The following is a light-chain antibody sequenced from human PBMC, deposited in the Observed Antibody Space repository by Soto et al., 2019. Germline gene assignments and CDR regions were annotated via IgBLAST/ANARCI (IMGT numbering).Light chain of an antibody. Sequence: DIQMTQSPSTLSASVGDGVAITCRASQSISGWLAWYQQKPGKAPQLLIYKASNLESGVPSRFSGSGSGTEFTLAISSLQPDDFATYYCKQYNSYSLTFGGGTKVEIK. CDR3: KQYNSYSLT. J-gene: IGKJ4*01. V-gene: IGKV1-5*03. CDR2: KAS. CDR1: QSISGW.